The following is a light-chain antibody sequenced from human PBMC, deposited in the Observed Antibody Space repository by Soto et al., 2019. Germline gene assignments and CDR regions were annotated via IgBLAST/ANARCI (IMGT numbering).Light chain of an antibody. CDR2: GAS. CDR3: QQYGSSPLT. J-gene: IGKJ4*01. V-gene: IGKV3-20*01. Sequence: ENVLTQSPGTLSLSPGERATLSCRASQSVSSGYLAWYQQKPGQAPRLLIFGASSRATDIPDRFSGSGSGTDFTLTISRLEPEDFAVYYCQQYGSSPLTFGGGTKVESK. CDR1: QSVSSGY.